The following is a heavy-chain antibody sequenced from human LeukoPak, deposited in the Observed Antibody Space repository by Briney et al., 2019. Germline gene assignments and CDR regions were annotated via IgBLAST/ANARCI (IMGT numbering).Heavy chain of an antibody. V-gene: IGHV3-7*03. Sequence: GGSLRLSCAASGFTFSSYWMSWVRQAPGKGLEWVANIKQDGSEKYYVDSVKGRFTISRDNAKNSLYLQMNSLRAEDTAVYYCAREFKVTIFGVVIKGQFDPWGQGTLVTVSS. CDR1: GFTFSSYW. J-gene: IGHJ5*02. CDR3: AREFKVTIFGVVIKGQFDP. D-gene: IGHD3-3*01. CDR2: IKQDGSEK.